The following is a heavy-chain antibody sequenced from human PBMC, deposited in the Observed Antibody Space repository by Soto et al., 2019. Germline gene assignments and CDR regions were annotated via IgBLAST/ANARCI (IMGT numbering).Heavy chain of an antibody. CDR3: AKDRGIIVKAGDAFDV. D-gene: IGHD3-16*02. CDR1: GFTLSMSA. CDR2: ISDSGDRT. V-gene: IGHV3-23*01. Sequence: SLRLSCASSGFTLSMSAVNWVRQAPGKGLEWVSYISDSGDRTYYADSVKGRFTISRDRSKNTVSLQMDSLRAEDTAVYYCAKDRGIIVKAGDAFDVWSQGTKVTVSS. J-gene: IGHJ3*01.